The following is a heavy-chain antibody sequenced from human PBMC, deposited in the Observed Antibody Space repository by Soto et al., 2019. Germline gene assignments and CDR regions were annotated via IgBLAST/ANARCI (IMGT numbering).Heavy chain of an antibody. V-gene: IGHV3-33*01. CDR3: ARDIAVAGTMIYYYYYGMDV. Sequence: PGGSLRLSCAASGFTFSSYGMHWVRQAPGKGLEWVAVIWYDGSNKYYADSVKGRFTISRDNSKNTLYLQMNSLRAEDTAVYYCARDIAVAGTMIYYYYYGMDVWGQGTTVTVSS. D-gene: IGHD6-19*01. CDR1: GFTFSSYG. J-gene: IGHJ6*02. CDR2: IWYDGSNK.